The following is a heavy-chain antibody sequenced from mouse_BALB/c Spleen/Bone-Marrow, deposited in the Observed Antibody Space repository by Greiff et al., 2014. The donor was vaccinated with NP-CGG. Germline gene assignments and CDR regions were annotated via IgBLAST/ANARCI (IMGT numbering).Heavy chain of an antibody. V-gene: IGHV14-3*02. Sequence: DVHLVESGAELVKPGASVKLSCTASGFNIKDTYMHWVKQRPEQGLEWIGRIDPANGNTKYDPKFQGKATITADTSSNTAYLQLSSLASEEAAVYCCAACCGYLAWFAYWGQGTLVTVSA. D-gene: IGHD2-14*01. CDR2: IDPANGNT. J-gene: IGHJ3*01. CDR3: AACCGYLAWFAY. CDR1: GFNIKDTY.